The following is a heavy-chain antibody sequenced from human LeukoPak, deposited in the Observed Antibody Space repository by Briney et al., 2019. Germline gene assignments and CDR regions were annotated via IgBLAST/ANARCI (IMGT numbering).Heavy chain of an antibody. D-gene: IGHD3-3*01. Sequence: GGSLRLSCAASGFTVSINYMSWVRQAPGKGLEWVSVIYSGGSTYYADSVKGRFTISRHNSKNTLYLQMNSLRAEDTAVYYCARAQKPPDFWSGYYSDWGQGTLVTVSS. CDR1: GFTVSINY. J-gene: IGHJ4*02. V-gene: IGHV3-53*04. CDR2: IYSGGST. CDR3: ARAQKPPDFWSGYYSD.